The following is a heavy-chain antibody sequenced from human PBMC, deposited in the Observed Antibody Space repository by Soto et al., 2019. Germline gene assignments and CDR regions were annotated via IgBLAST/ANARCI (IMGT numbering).Heavy chain of an antibody. V-gene: IGHV4-30-4*01. CDR1: GGSISSGDYY. J-gene: IGHJ5*02. D-gene: IGHD4-17*01. CDR2: IYYSGST. Sequence: QVQLQESGPGLVKPSQTLSLTCTVSGGSISSGDYYWSWIRQPPGKGLEWIGYIYYSGSTYYNPSLKCRVTISVDTSKNQFSLKLSSVTAADTAVYYCARDLVGDYGFDWFDPWGQGTLVTVSS. CDR3: ARDLVGDYGFDWFDP.